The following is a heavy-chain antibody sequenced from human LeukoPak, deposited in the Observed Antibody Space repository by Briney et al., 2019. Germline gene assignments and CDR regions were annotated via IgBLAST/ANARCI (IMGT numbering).Heavy chain of an antibody. CDR1: GGFISSYY. CDR3: ATRKLGNDY. D-gene: IGHD7-27*01. Sequence: PSETLSLTCTVSGGFISSYYWSWIRQPPGKGLEWIGYIYYSGSTNYNPSRKSRVTISVDTSKNQLSLKVTSVTAADTAVYYCATRKLGNDYWGQGTLVTVSS. V-gene: IGHV4-59*01. CDR2: IYYSGST. J-gene: IGHJ4*02.